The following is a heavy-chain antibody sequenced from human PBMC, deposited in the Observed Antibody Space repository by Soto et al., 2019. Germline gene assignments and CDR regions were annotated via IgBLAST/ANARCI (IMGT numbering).Heavy chain of an antibody. CDR1: GFTFSNYW. CDR3: AREGGNYFYGMDV. V-gene: IGHV3-74*01. Sequence: EVQLVESGGGLVQPGGSLRLSCAASGFTFSNYWMHWVRQAPGKGLVWVSRINGDGGSTTYADSVKGRFTISRENAKNTLYLQMNNLRAEDTAVYYCAREGGNYFYGMDVWGQGTTVTVSS. CDR2: INGDGGST. J-gene: IGHJ6*02.